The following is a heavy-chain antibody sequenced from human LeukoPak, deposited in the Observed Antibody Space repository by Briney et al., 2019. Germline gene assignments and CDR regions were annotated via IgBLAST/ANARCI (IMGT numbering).Heavy chain of an antibody. J-gene: IGHJ4*02. CDR3: ARDPVAGTGGFDY. Sequence: GASVKVSCKASGYTFTGYYMHWVRQAPGQGREWMGWINPNSGGTNYAQKFQGRVTMTRDTSISTAYMELSRLRSDDTAVYYCARDPVAGTGGFDYWGQGTLVTVSS. D-gene: IGHD6-19*01. V-gene: IGHV1-2*02. CDR1: GYTFTGYY. CDR2: INPNSGGT.